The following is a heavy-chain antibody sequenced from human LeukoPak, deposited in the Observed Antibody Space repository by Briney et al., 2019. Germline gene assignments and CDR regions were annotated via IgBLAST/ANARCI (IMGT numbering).Heavy chain of an antibody. CDR3: ASPSIAATGAPDYYYGMDV. V-gene: IGHV5-51*01. CDR1: GYSFTNYW. J-gene: IGHJ6*01. CDR2: IYPVNSGT. Sequence: GESLQISSQGSGYSFTNYWIGWARPMPGKGLEWMGFIYPVNSGTRYTPSFQGQVTISAAKSISTAYLQWSSLKASDTAIYYCASPSIAATGAPDYYYGMDVWGQGSTVTAS. D-gene: IGHD6-13*01.